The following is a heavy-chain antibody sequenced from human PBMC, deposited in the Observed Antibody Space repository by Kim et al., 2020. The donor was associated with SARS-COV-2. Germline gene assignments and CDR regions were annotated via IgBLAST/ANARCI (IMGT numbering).Heavy chain of an antibody. D-gene: IGHD3-10*01. V-gene: IGHV3-23*03. J-gene: IGHJ4*02. Sequence: AHSVKGRFTISRDNSKNTLYLQMNSLRAEDTAVYYCARNPPAMVRGVVDYWGQGTLVTVSS. CDR3: ARNPPAMVRGVVDY.